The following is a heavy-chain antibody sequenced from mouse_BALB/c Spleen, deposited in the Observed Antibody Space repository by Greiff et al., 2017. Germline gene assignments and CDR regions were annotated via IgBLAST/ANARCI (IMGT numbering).Heavy chain of an antibody. CDR2: ISSGSSTI. J-gene: IGHJ2*01. Sequence: EVQLVESGGGLVQPGGSRKLSCAASGFTFSSFGMHWVRQAPEKGLEWVAYISSGSSTIYYADTVKGRFTISRDNPKNTLFLQMTSLRSEDTAMYYCARSSYGLGYWGQGTTLTVSS. V-gene: IGHV5-17*02. D-gene: IGHD1-1*01. CDR3: ARSSYGLGY. CDR1: GFTFSSFG.